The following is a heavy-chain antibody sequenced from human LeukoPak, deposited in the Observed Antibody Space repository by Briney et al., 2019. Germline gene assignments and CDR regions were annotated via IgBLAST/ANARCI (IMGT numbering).Heavy chain of an antibody. J-gene: IGHJ4*02. V-gene: IGHV1-69*13. CDR3: ARGVGGNARWRNFDWSKKIPMRDYFDY. D-gene: IGHD3-9*01. Sequence: ASVKVSCKASGGTFSSYAISWVRQAPGQGLEWMGGIIPIFGTANYAQKFQGRVTITADESTSTAYMELSSLRSEDTAVYYCARGVGGNARWRNFDWSKKIPMRDYFDYWGQGTLVTVSS. CDR2: IIPIFGTA. CDR1: GGTFSSYA.